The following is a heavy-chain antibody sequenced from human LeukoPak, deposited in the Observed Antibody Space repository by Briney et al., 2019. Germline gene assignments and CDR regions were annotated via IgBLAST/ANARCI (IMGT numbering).Heavy chain of an antibody. CDR1: GGSFSGYY. D-gene: IGHD1-20*01. CDR3: ARGDGITGTQGRLDD. Sequence: PSETLSLTCAVYGGSFSGYYWSWIRQPPGKGLEWIGEINHSGSTNYNPSLKSRVTISVDTSKNQFSLKLSSVTAADTAVYYCARGDGITGTQGRLDDWGQGTLVTVSS. J-gene: IGHJ4*02. CDR2: INHSGST. V-gene: IGHV4-34*01.